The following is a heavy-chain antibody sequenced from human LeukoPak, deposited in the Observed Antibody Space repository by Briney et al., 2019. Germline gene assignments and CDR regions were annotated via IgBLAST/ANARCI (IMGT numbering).Heavy chain of an antibody. CDR3: ARVFYYYGSGTYYVFDY. Sequence: PSETLSLTCTVSGGSISNYDWSWIRQPPGKGLEWIGFIYYSGSTNYNPSLKSRVTIPLDTSKNQFSLKLTSVTAADTAVYYCARVFYYYGSGTYYVFDYWGQGNLVTVSS. CDR1: GGSISNYD. J-gene: IGHJ4*02. D-gene: IGHD3-10*01. CDR2: IYYSGST. V-gene: IGHV4-59*01.